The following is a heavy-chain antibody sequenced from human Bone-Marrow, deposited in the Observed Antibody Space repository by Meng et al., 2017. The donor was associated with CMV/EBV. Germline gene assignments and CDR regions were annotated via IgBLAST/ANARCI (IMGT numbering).Heavy chain of an antibody. J-gene: IGHJ6*02. V-gene: IGHV3-30-3*01. CDR3: ARVSPRSGYSSGWYSNYYYYGMDV. CDR1: GFTFSSYA. Sequence: GGSLRLSCAASGFTFSSYAMHWVRQAPGKGLEWVAVISYDGSKKYYADSVKGRFTISRDNSKNTLYLQMTSLRAEDTAVYYCARVSPRSGYSSGWYSNYYYYGMDVWGQGTTVTVSS. CDR2: ISYDGSKK. D-gene: IGHD6-19*01.